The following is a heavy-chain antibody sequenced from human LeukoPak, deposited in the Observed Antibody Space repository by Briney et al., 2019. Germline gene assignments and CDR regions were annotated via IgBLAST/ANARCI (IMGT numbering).Heavy chain of an antibody. V-gene: IGHV4-59*08. CDR1: GGSISSYF. CDR3: ARLPTITFFDY. CDR2: VYYSGSS. D-gene: IGHD5-12*01. Sequence: SETLSLTCTVSGGSISSYFWSWIRQPPGKGLESIGYVYYSGSSDYNPSLKSRVTISVDTSKNQFSLKLSSVTAADTAVYYCARLPTITFFDYWGQGTLVTVSS. J-gene: IGHJ4*02.